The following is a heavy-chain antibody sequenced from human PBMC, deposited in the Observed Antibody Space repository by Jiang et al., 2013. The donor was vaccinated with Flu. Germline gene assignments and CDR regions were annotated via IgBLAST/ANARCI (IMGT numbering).Heavy chain of an antibody. CDR2: ISGYNGNT. CDR1: GFTFTSNG. Sequence: GAEVKKPGASVKVSCKAAGFTFTSNGISWVRQAPGQGLEWMGWISGYNGNTNYAQKFQGRVTMTTDTSTNTAYMELRSLRSDDTAVYYCARVVRIERSYFYGSGRPFGYLDYWGQGSAVTVS. V-gene: IGHV1-18*04. D-gene: IGHD3-10*01. J-gene: IGHJ4*02. CDR3: ARVVRIERSYFYGSGRPFGYLDY.